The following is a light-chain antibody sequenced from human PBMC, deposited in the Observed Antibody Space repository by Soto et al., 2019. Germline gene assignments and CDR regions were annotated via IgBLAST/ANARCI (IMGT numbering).Light chain of an antibody. V-gene: IGKV4-1*01. CDR2: WAS. Sequence: DIVLTQSPDSLDVSLGERATIDCKSSQSVLYSSNNKNHLAWYQQKPGQPPKLIIYWASTRQSGVPDRFSGSGSGTDFTLTISSLQAEDLAVYYCQQYYSTPPYTFGQGTKLEIK. CDR3: QQYYSTPPYT. J-gene: IGKJ2*01. CDR1: QSVLYSSNNKNH.